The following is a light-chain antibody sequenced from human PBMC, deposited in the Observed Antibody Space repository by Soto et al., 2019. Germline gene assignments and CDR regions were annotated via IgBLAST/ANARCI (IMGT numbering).Light chain of an antibody. CDR1: QSVLSK. CDR2: GAF. V-gene: IGKV3-15*01. CDR3: QLYNNWPIT. J-gene: IGKJ5*01. Sequence: EIVMTQSPATLSVSPGERATLSCRASQSVLSKLAWYQQKPGQAPRLLIYGAFTRATDIPGRFSGSGSGTEFTLTISSLQSEDFAVYYCQLYNNWPITSGQGTRLEIK.